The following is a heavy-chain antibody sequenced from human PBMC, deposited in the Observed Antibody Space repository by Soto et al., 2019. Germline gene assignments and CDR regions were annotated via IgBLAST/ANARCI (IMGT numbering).Heavy chain of an antibody. CDR1: GFTFSSYA. CDR2: ISGSGCST. CDR3: AKDHHPIISGWYDYYYYMDV. V-gene: IGHV3-23*01. Sequence: GGSLRLSCAASGFTFSSYAMSWVRQAPGKGLEWVSAISGSGCSTYYADSVKGRFTISRDNSKNTLYLQMNSLRAEDTAVYYCAKDHHPIISGWYDYYYYMDVWGKGTTVTVSS. D-gene: IGHD6-19*01. J-gene: IGHJ6*03.